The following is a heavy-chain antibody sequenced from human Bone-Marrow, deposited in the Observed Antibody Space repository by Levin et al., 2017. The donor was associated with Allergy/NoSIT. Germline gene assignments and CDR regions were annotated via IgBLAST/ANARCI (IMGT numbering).Heavy chain of an antibody. V-gene: IGHV3-48*02. CDR2: ISRSSSTI. J-gene: IGHJ4*02. CDR3: ARPDCSGTSCYYFFDS. D-gene: IGHD2-2*01. CDR1: GFTFSRYS. Sequence: GGSLRLSCAASGFTFSRYSMNWVRQAPGRGLEWVSYISRSSSTISYADAEKGRFTISRDNAKNSLYLQMNSLRDEYTAVYYCARPDCSGTSCYYFFDSWGQGTLVTVSS.